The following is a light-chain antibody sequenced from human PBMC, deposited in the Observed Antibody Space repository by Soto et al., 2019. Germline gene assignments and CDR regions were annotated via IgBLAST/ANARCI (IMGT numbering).Light chain of an antibody. CDR1: RSVSSRY. J-gene: IGKJ2*01. CDR3: QQFGDSPPAFT. Sequence: ESMLTQSPGTLSLSPGERATLSCRASRSVSSRYITWYQQKPGQDPRLLIYGASIRATGIPDRFSGSGSGTDFTLTISRLEAEDFAVYYCQQFGDSPPAFTFGQGTKLEI. CDR2: GAS. V-gene: IGKV3-20*01.